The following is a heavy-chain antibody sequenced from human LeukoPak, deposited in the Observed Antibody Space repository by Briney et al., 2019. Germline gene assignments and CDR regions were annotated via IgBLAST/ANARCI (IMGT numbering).Heavy chain of an antibody. CDR2: ISWDGGST. CDR1: GFTFDDYT. Sequence: PGGSLRLSCAASGFTFDDYTMHWVRQAPGKGLEWVSLISWDGGSTYYVDSVRGRFTISRDNTMNSLYLQMSSLRAEDTAVYYCATDRGWRTSGYYLYYFEYWGQGTLVTFSS. J-gene: IGHJ4*02. CDR3: ATDRGWRTSGYYLYYFEY. D-gene: IGHD3-3*01. V-gene: IGHV3-43*01.